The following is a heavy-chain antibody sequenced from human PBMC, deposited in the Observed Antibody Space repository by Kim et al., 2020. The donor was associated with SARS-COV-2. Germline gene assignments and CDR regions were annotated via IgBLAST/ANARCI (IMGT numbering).Heavy chain of an antibody. Sequence: ASVKVSCKASGYTFTSYAMNWVRQAPGQGLEWMGWINTNTGNPTYAQGFTGRFVFSLDTSVSTAYLQISSLKAEDTAVYDCAREKYSYGLNWFDPWGQGTLVPVSS. V-gene: IGHV7-4-1*02. CDR2: INTNTGNP. J-gene: IGHJ5*02. CDR1: GYTFTSYA. D-gene: IGHD5-18*01. CDR3: AREKYSYGLNWFDP.